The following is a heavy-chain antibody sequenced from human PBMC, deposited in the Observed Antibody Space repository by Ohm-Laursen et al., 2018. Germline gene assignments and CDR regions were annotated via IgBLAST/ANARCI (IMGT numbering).Heavy chain of an antibody. Sequence: SDTLSLTCIVPGGSISSYYWSWIRQPPGKGPEWIGYIYYSGSTNYNPSLKSRVTISVDTSKNQFSLKLSSVTAADTAVYYCARALGGYPISYYYGMDVWGQGTTATVSS. CDR3: ARALGGYPISYYYGMDV. D-gene: IGHD7-27*01. CDR2: IYYSGST. J-gene: IGHJ6*02. V-gene: IGHV4-59*07. CDR1: GGSISSYY.